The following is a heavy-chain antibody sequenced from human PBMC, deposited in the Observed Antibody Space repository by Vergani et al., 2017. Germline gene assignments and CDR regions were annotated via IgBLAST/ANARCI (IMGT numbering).Heavy chain of an antibody. V-gene: IGHV3-21*01. CDR2: ISSSSSYI. Sequence: EVQLVESGGGLVKPGGSLRLSCAASGFTFSSYSMNWVRPAPGKGLEWVSSISSSSSYIYYADSVKGRFTISRDNAKNSLYLQMNSLRAEDTAVYYCARDRYYYDSSGYLDYWGQGTLVTVSS. CDR3: ARDRYYYDSSGYLDY. J-gene: IGHJ4*02. CDR1: GFTFSSYS. D-gene: IGHD3-22*01.